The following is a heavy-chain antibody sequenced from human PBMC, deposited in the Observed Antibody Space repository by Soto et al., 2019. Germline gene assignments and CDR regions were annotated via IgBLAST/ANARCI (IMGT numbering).Heavy chain of an antibody. CDR1: GFTFNDFF. CDR2: TSNSGNSV. V-gene: IGHV3-11*01. Sequence: QVQLVESGGDLVKPGGSLRLSCAASGFTFNDFFITWIRQAPGRGPEWVASTSNSGNSVYYADSVKGRFTVSRDNAQNTLTLQMTDLRVDDTAVYYCARNTFNWFDPWGQGTLVTVSS. J-gene: IGHJ5*02. CDR3: ARNTFNWFDP.